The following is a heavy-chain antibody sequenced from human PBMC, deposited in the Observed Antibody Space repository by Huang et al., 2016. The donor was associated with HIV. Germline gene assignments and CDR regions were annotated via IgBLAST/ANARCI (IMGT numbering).Heavy chain of an antibody. CDR1: GASFGSYF. J-gene: IGHJ6*03. CDR3: ARLPTPSYYDTWSLSSVEEDFFYFNMDL. CDR2: IQPVRPA. V-gene: IGHV4-34*01. D-gene: IGHD3-3*01. Sequence: QVRLEQWGEGVVKPSETLSLTCAVYGASFGSYFWSWIRQSPVKGLQGIGEIQPVRPANYNPVFKRRVIMSVDTPKNQFSLSLRTMTAADAAIYYCARLPTPSYYDTWSLSSVEEDFFYFNMDLWGQGTPVIVSS.